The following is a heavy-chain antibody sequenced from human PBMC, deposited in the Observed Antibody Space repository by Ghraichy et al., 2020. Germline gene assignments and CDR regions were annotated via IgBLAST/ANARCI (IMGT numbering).Heavy chain of an antibody. CDR3: ARRSVGDILTGDDAFDI. J-gene: IGHJ3*02. V-gene: IGHV4-39*01. D-gene: IGHD3-9*01. Sequence: SETLSLTCTVSGGSISSSSYYWGWIRQPPGKGLEWIGSIYYSGSTYYNPSLKSRVTISVDTSKNQFSLKLSSVTAADTAVYYCARRSVGDILTGDDAFDIWGQGTMVTVSS. CDR1: GGSISSSSYY. CDR2: IYYSGST.